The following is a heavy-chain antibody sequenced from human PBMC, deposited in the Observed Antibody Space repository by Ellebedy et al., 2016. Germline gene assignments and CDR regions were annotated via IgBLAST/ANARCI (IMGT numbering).Heavy chain of an antibody. J-gene: IGHJ4*02. CDR1: GYTFSSYA. CDR3: ARGSYSGYDPFDY. CDR2: INTDNANT. V-gene: IGHV1-3*04. Sequence: ASVKVSCKASGYTFSSYAMHWVRQAPGQRLEWMGWINTDNANTKYSQKFQDRVTITRDTSASTAYMELSSLRSEDTAVYYCARGSYSGYDPFDYWGQGTLVTVSS. D-gene: IGHD5-12*01.